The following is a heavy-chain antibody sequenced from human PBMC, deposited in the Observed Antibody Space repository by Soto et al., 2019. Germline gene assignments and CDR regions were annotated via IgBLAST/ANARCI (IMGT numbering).Heavy chain of an antibody. CDR3: AKDESRYCTDGVCYPFDH. CDR1: GFTFSTYG. V-gene: IGHV3-30*18. J-gene: IGHJ4*02. CDR2: ISYDGRNN. Sequence: QVQLVESGGGVVQPGRSLRLSCAASGFTFSTYGMHWVRQAPGKGLEWVALISYDGRNNYYADSVKGRFTISRDTKSTLYLQMNSLRPEDTAVYYCAKDESRYCTDGVCYPFDHWGQGTLVTVSS. D-gene: IGHD2-8*01.